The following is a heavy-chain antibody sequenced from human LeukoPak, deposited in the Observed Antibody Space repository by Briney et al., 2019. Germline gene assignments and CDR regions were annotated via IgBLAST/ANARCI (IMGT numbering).Heavy chain of an antibody. V-gene: IGHV4-34*01. CDR2: INHSGST. D-gene: IGHD2-2*02. J-gene: IGHJ4*02. CDR3: ARHRYCSSTSCYSWVDY. Sequence: SETLSLTCAVYGGSFSGYYWSWIRQPPGKGLEWIGEINHSGSTNYNPSLKSRVTISVDTSKNQFSLKLSSVTAADTAVYYCARHRYCSSTSCYSWVDYWGQGTLVTVSS. CDR1: GGSFSGYY.